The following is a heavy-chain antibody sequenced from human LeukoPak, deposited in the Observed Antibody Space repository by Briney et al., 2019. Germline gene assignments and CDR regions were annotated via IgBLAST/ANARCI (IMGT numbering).Heavy chain of an antibody. CDR2: IRKKAYGETT. J-gene: IGHJ4*02. CDR3: ARGLHDYGDSNYYFDQ. CDR1: GFTFGDDG. Sequence: GGSLRLSCTASGFTFGDDGWSWFRQAPGKGLEWICFIRKKAYGETTEYVASVRGRFTISRDDAKSIAYLQMNFLNTEDTALYYCARGLHDYGDSNYYFDQWGQGTLVTVSS. V-gene: IGHV3-49*03. D-gene: IGHD4-17*01.